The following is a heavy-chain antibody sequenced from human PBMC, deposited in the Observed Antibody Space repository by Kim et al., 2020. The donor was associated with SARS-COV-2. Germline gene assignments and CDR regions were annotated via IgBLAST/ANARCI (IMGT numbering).Heavy chain of an antibody. Sequence: ASVKVSCKATGYTFTKYYMHWVRQAPGQGLEWMGIINPSDGSTSYAEKFQGRVTMTRDTSTTTVHMEVSSLRSEDTAVYYCARDPVTPHYSDNGDYPDWGQGILVTVSS. CDR3: ARDPVTPHYSDNGDYPD. J-gene: IGHJ4*02. V-gene: IGHV1-46*01. D-gene: IGHD3-22*01. CDR2: INPSDGST. CDR1: GYTFTKYY.